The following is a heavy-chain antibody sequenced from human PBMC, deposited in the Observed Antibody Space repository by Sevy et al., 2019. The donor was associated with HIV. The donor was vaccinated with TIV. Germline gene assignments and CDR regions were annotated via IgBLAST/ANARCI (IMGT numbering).Heavy chain of an antibody. CDR2: ISPGDSDT. J-gene: IGHJ5*02. Sequence: GESLKISCKGSGYSFTSYWIGWVRQMPGKGLEWMGIISPGDSDTRYSPSFQGQVTISADKSISTAYLQWSSLKASDTAKYYCARSYSSGWPNNAYRFWFDPWGQGTLVTVSS. D-gene: IGHD6-19*01. CDR3: ARSYSSGWPNNAYRFWFDP. CDR1: GYSFTSYW. V-gene: IGHV5-51*01.